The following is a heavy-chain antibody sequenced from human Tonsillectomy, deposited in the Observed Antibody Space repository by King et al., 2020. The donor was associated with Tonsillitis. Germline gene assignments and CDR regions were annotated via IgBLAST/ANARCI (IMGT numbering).Heavy chain of an antibody. CDR1: GGSVSNGGYY. J-gene: IGHJ2*01. Sequence: QVQLQESGPGLVKPSQTLSLICIVSGGSVSNGGYYWNWIRQHPGKGLEWIGYIYYSGSTHYNPSLKSRITISVDTSKSQFSLTLKSVTAADTAVYYCARDGRSRWYTPYWYFDLWGRGTLVTVSS. CDR2: IYYSGST. V-gene: IGHV4-31*03. D-gene: IGHD6-13*01. CDR3: ARDGRSRWYTPYWYFDL.